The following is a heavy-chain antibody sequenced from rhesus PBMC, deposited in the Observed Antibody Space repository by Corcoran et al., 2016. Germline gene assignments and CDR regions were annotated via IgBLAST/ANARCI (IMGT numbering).Heavy chain of an antibody. CDR3: ARVPYSGSFWYFDL. CDR2: ISYSGST. Sequence: QLQLQESGPGLVKPSETLSLTCAVSGYSISSGYGWSWIRQPPGKGLEWIGYISYSGSTSYNPSLKSRVTISRDTSNNQFSLRLGSVTAADTAVYYCARVPYSGSFWYFDLWGPGTPITISS. CDR1: GYSISSGYG. J-gene: IGHJ2*01. D-gene: IGHD6-25*01. V-gene: IGHV4-122*02.